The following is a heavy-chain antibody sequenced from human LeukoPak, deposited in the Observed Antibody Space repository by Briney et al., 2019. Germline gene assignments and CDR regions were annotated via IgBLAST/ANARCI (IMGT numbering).Heavy chain of an antibody. CDR1: GGTFSSYA. CDR2: IIPILGIA. D-gene: IGHD5-12*01. J-gene: IGHJ6*02. V-gene: IGHV1-69*04. CDR3: ARDLEPIVATILGSYYGMDV. Sequence: SSVKVSCMASGGTFSSYAISWVRQAPGQGLEWMGRIIPILGIANYAQKFLGRVTITADKSTSTAYMELSSLRSEDTAVYYCARDLEPIVATILGSYYGMDVWGQGTTVTVSS.